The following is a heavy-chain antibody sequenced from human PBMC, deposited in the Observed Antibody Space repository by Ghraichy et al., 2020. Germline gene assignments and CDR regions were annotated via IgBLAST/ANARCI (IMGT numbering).Heavy chain of an antibody. D-gene: IGHD3-22*01. Sequence: GGSLRLSCAASGFTFSRYWMSWVRQAPGKGLEWVANIKEDGSEKEYVDSVKGRFTISRDNAKNSLYLQMSSLRADDTAVYYCARDPYDSSAYGAFDVCGQGTMVTVSS. CDR3: ARDPYDSSAYGAFDV. V-gene: IGHV3-7*01. CDR2: IKEDGSEK. J-gene: IGHJ3*01. CDR1: GFTFSRYW.